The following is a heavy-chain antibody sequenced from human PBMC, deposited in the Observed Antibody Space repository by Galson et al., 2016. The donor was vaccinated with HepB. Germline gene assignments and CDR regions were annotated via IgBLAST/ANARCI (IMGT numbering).Heavy chain of an antibody. Sequence: SLRLSCAASGVSFSSFDMSWVRQAPGKGLEWVSSVTSTGDLTYYAASVKGRFTISRDNSKNTLFLQMNNLRAEDTALYYCPIDPRGTQWLVARDPSDIWGQGTLVTVSS. V-gene: IGHV3-23*01. CDR2: VTSTGDLT. CDR3: PIDPRGTQWLVARDPSDI. J-gene: IGHJ3*02. D-gene: IGHD5-18*01. CDR1: GVSFSSFD.